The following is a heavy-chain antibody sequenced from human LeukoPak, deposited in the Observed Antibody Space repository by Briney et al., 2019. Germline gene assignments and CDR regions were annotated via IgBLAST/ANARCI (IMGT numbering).Heavy chain of an antibody. Sequence: GGSLRLSCAASGFTFSNNGMHWVRQTPGKGLEWVAFTRYDESKTFYGDSVRGRFTISRDNSKNTLYLQMNSLTTDDSAVYYCAKARYSVSPARDCWGQGTLVTVSS. J-gene: IGHJ4*02. V-gene: IGHV3-30*02. CDR1: GFTFSNNG. CDR3: AKARYSVSPARDC. CDR2: TRYDESKT. D-gene: IGHD5/OR15-5a*01.